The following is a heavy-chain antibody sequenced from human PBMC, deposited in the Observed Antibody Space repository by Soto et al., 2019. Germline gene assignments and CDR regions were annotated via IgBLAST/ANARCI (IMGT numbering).Heavy chain of an antibody. CDR1: GFTFSSYA. CDR3: FLGACSSTSCYYRGDWFDP. CDR2: ISGSGGST. J-gene: IGHJ5*02. Sequence: PGGSLRLSCAASGFTFSSYAMSWVRQAPGKGLEWVSAISGSGGSTYYADSVKGRFTISRDNSKNTLYLQMNSLRAEDTAVYYCFLGACSSTSCYYRGDWFDPWGQGTLVTVSS. D-gene: IGHD2-2*01. V-gene: IGHV3-23*01.